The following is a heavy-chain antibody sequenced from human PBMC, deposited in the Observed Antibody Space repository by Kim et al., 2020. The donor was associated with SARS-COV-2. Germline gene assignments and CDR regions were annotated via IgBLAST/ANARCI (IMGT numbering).Heavy chain of an antibody. J-gene: IGHJ3*02. Sequence: GGSLRLSCAASGFTFSSYAMHWVRQAPGKGLEWVAVISYDGSNKYYADSVKGRFTISRDNSKNTLYLQMNSLRAEDTAVYYCARYWVAGRPLDGAFDIWG. CDR1: GFTFSSYA. CDR2: ISYDGSNK. D-gene: IGHD6-19*01. V-gene: IGHV3-30*04. CDR3: ARYWVAGRPLDGAFDI.